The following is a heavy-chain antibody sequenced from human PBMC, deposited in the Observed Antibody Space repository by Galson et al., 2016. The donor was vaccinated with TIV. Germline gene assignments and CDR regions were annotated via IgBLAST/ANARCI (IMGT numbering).Heavy chain of an antibody. CDR3: ARINVGDYGSESYYNLGNFDS. J-gene: IGHJ4*02. CDR1: GFSLNTTGMC. D-gene: IGHD3-10*01. V-gene: IGHV2-70*17. CDR2: IDWDDDK. Sequence: PALVKPTQTLTLTCTFSGFSLNTTGMCVSWIRQPPGKALEWLARIDWDDDKFYSTFLKTRLTISKDTSKNQVFLTMTNMDPVDTATYYCARINVGDYGSESYYNLGNFDSWGQGTLVTVSS.